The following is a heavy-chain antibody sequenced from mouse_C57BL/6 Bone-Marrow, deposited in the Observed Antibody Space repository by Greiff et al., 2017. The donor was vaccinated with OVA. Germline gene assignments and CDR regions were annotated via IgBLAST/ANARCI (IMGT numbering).Heavy chain of an antibody. CDR1: GYTFTDYY. CDR2: INPYNGGT. Sequence: EVQLQQSGPELVKPGASVKISCKASGYTFTDYYMNWVKQSHGQSLEWIGDINPYNGGTSYNQKFKGKATLTVDKSSSTAYMELRSLTSEDSAVYYCARRGLGLGYWGQGTTLTVSS. J-gene: IGHJ2*01. D-gene: IGHD4-1*01. CDR3: ARRGLGLGY. V-gene: IGHV1-26*01.